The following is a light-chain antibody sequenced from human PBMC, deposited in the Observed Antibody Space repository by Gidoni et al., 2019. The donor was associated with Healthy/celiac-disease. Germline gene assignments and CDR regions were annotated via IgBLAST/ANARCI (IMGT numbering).Light chain of an antibody. V-gene: IGKV3-20*01. Sequence: EIVLMQSPSTLSLYPGERATLSCRASQSVSSSYLAWYQQKPGQAPRLLIYGAASRATGIPDSCSGSGYGTDFTLTISRLEPEDVEVYYCQQYGSSHMYTFGQGTKLEIK. CDR1: QSVSSSY. CDR3: QQYGSSHMYT. CDR2: GAA. J-gene: IGKJ2*01.